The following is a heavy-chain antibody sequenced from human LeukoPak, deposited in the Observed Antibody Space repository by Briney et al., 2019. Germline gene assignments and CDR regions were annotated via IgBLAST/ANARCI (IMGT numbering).Heavy chain of an antibody. Sequence: QPGGSLRLSCTASGFTFSSYWMHWVRQAPGKGLVWVSRINSDGGSTSYADSVKGRFTISRDNAKNTLYLQMNSLRAEDTAVYYCARRIQGMAPYYCDYWGQGTLVTVSS. V-gene: IGHV3-74*01. CDR1: GFTFSSYW. CDR2: INSDGGST. D-gene: IGHD5-24*01. J-gene: IGHJ4*02. CDR3: ARRIQGMAPYYCDY.